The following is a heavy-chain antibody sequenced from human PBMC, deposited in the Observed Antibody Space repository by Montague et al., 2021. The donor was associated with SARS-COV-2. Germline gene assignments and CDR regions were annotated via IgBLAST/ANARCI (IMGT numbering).Heavy chain of an antibody. CDR3: ARVGRQQLVRLSGMDV. CDR1: GGSISSSSYY. V-gene: IGHV4-39*07. Sequence: SETLSLTCTVSGGSISSSSYYWGWIRQPPGKGLEWIGSICYSGCTYYNPSLKSRVTISVDTSKNQFSLKLSSVTAADTAVYYCARVGRQQLVRLSGMDVWGQGTTVTVSS. D-gene: IGHD6-13*01. J-gene: IGHJ6*02. CDR2: ICYSGCT.